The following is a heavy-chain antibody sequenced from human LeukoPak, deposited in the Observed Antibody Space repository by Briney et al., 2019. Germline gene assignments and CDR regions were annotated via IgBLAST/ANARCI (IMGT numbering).Heavy chain of an antibody. J-gene: IGHJ5*02. D-gene: IGHD3-3*01. CDR2: INHSGST. Sequence: SETLSLTCAVYGGSFSGYYWSWIRQPPGKGLEWIGEINHSGSTNYNPSLKSRVTISVDTSKNQFSLKLSSVTAADTAVYYCARDVRITIFGVVRGPFDPWGQGTLVTVSS. CDR3: ARDVRITIFGVVRGPFDP. V-gene: IGHV4-34*01. CDR1: GGSFSGYY.